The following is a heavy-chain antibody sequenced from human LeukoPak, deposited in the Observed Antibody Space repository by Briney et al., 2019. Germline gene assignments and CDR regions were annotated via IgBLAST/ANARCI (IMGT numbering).Heavy chain of an antibody. V-gene: IGHV1-69*13. CDR3: ARDSTVRAFDY. CDR1: GYTFTSHY. D-gene: IGHD4-17*01. Sequence: SVKVSCKASGYTFTSHYMHWVRQAPGQGLEWMGGIIPIFGTANYAQKFQGRVTITADESTSTAYMELSSLRSEDTAVYYCARDSTVRAFDYWGQGTLVTVSS. J-gene: IGHJ4*02. CDR2: IIPIFGTA.